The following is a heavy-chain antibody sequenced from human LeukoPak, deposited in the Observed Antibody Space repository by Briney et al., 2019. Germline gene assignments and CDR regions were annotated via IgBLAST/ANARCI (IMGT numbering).Heavy chain of an antibody. CDR3: VRDLGISGWYAPPLGYFDS. D-gene: IGHD6-19*01. CDR1: GYTFSAYC. V-gene: IGHV1-2*02. CDR2: INPKSGGT. Sequence: ASVNVSCKASGYTFSAYCMHWVRQAPGQGLEWMGWINPKSGGTNYAQQFQDRVTMTRDTSISSTYMELSRLKSDDTAVYYCVRDLGISGWYAPPLGYFDSWGQGTLVTASS. J-gene: IGHJ4*02.